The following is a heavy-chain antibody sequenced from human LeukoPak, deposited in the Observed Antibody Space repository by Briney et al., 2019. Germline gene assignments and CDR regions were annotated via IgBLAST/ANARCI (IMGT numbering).Heavy chain of an antibody. Sequence: GGSLRLSCAASGFIFSSYAMSWVRQAPGKGLAWVSAISRSGENTYYAGSVKGRFTISRDNSNNTLYLQMNSLRAEDTAVYYCAKDLKYSSSSYYYYYYMDVWGKGTTVTVSS. CDR1: GFIFSSYA. V-gene: IGHV3-23*01. CDR2: ISRSGENT. D-gene: IGHD6-6*01. J-gene: IGHJ6*03. CDR3: AKDLKYSSSSYYYYYYMDV.